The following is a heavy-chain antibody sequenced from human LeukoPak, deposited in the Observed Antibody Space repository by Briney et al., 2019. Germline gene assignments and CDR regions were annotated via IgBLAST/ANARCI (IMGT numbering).Heavy chain of an antibody. CDR3: ARAYDWNEDYYDY. D-gene: IGHD1-20*01. J-gene: IGHJ4*02. CDR1: GGSISSSSYY. Sequence: SETLSLTCTVSGGSISSSSYYWGWIRQPPGKGLEWIGSIYYSGSTYYNPSLKSRVTISVDTSKNQFSLKLNSVTAADTAVYYCARAYDWNEDYYDYWGQGTLVTVSP. CDR2: IYYSGST. V-gene: IGHV4-39*01.